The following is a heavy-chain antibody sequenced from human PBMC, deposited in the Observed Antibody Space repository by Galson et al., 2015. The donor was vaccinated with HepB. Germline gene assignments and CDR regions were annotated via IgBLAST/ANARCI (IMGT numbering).Heavy chain of an antibody. CDR2: VDPSDSYT. J-gene: IGHJ3*02. CDR1: GYSFTSYW. D-gene: IGHD2-2*01. CDR3: ARRIRDIVVVPAGNDAFDI. Sequence: QSGAEVKKPGESLRISCKGSGYSFTSYWISWVRQMPGKGLEWMGRVDPSDSYTNYSPSFQGHVTISADKSISTAYLQWSSLKASNTAMYYCARRIRDIVVVPAGNDAFDIWGQGTMVTVSS. V-gene: IGHV5-10-1*01.